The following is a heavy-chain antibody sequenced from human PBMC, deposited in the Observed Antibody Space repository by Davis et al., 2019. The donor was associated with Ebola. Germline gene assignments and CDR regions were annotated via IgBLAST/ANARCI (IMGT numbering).Heavy chain of an antibody. Sequence: PSETLSLTCTVSGGSISSYYWSWIRQPPGKGLEWIGYIYYSGSTNYNPSLKSRVTISVDTSKNQFSLKLSSVTAADTAVYYCATVARRIVGAVDYWGQGTLVTVSS. CDR3: ATVARRIVGAVDY. V-gene: IGHV4-59*12. D-gene: IGHD1-26*01. CDR2: IYYSGST. CDR1: GGSISSYY. J-gene: IGHJ4*02.